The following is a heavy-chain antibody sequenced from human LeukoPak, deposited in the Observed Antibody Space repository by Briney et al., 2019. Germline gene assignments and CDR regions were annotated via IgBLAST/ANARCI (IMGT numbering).Heavy chain of an antibody. D-gene: IGHD3-22*01. CDR2: ISYDGSNK. Sequence: PGGSLRLSCAASGFTFSSYGMHWVRQAPGKGLEWVAVISYDGSNKYYVDSVKGRFTISRDNSKNTLYLQMNSLTPADTAVYYCAKNREKYYYDTNAYYYGDWGQGTLVTVSS. V-gene: IGHV3-30*18. CDR1: GFTFSSYG. CDR3: AKNREKYYYDTNAYYYGD. J-gene: IGHJ4*02.